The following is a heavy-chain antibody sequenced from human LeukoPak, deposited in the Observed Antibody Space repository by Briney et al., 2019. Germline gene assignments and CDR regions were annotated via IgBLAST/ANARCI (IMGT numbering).Heavy chain of an antibody. CDR1: GFTFSDYY. CDR2: ISSSSSTI. Sequence: PGGSLRLSCAASGFTFSDYYMSWIRQAPGKGLEWVSYISSSSSTIYYADSVKGRFTISRDNARNSLYLQMNSLRAEDTAVYYCARNNRMIVLEKYYYYMDVWGKGTTVTVSS. V-gene: IGHV3-11*04. J-gene: IGHJ6*03. CDR3: ARNNRMIVLEKYYYYMDV. D-gene: IGHD3-22*01.